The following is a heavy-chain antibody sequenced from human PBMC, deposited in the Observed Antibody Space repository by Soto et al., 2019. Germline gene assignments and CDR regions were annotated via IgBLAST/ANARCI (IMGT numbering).Heavy chain of an antibody. CDR3: ARGWPTGITIFGVVIIPGMDV. Sequence: GASVKVSCKASGYTFTSYYMHWVRQAPGHGLAWMGIINPSGGSTSYAQKFQGRVTMTRDTSTSTVYMELSSLRSEDTAVYYCARGWPTGITIFGVVIIPGMDVWGQGTTVTVSS. D-gene: IGHD3-3*01. CDR2: INPSGGST. CDR1: GYTFTSYY. J-gene: IGHJ6*02. V-gene: IGHV1-46*01.